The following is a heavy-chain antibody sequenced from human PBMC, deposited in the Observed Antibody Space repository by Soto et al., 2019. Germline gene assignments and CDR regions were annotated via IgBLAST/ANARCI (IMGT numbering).Heavy chain of an antibody. D-gene: IGHD2-15*01. CDR2: ISAYNGNT. J-gene: IGHJ4*02. CDR3: ARYCSGGSCYSRVADY. V-gene: IGHV1-18*01. Sequence: ASVKVSCKASGYTFTSYGISWVRQAPGQGLEWMGWISAYNGNTNYAQKLQGRVTMTTDTSTSTAYMELRSLRSDDTAVYYCARYCSGGSCYSRVADYWGQGTLVTVSS. CDR1: GYTFTSYG.